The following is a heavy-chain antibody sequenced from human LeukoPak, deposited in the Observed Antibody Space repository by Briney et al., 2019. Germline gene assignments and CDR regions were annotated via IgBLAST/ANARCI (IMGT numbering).Heavy chain of an antibody. CDR3: AGDRDSSSMDV. CDR1: GHTFKNYR. CDR2: ITSSRSYI. J-gene: IGHJ6*02. D-gene: IGHD6-6*01. Sequence: GGSLRLSCAASGHTFKNYRMNWVRQAPGKGREWVSYITSSRSYIYYGDSVKGRFTISRDNAKNSLYLQMNSLRADDTAVYYCAGDRDSSSMDVWGQGTTVTVSS. V-gene: IGHV3-21*01.